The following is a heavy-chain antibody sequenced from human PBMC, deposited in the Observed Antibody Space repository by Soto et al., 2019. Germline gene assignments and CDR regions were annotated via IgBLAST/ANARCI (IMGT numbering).Heavy chain of an antibody. CDR3: AIDRVPSSGYYPYWFDP. CDR1: GGTFSSYA. J-gene: IGHJ5*02. CDR2: IIPIFGTA. Sequence: QVQLVQSGAEVKKPGSSVKVSCKASGGTFSSYAISWVRQAPGQGLEWMGEIIPIFGTANYAQKFQGRVKITADDSTSTAYMELSSLRSEDTAVYYGAIDRVPSSGYYPYWFDPWGQGTLVTVSS. V-gene: IGHV1-69*12. D-gene: IGHD3-22*01.